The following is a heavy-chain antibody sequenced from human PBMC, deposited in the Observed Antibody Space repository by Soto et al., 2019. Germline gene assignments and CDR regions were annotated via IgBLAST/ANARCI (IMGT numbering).Heavy chain of an antibody. CDR2: INPSAGGT. Sequence: ASVKVSCKASGYSFTNYYMHWVRQAPGQGLEWMGIINPSAGGTSYAPKFQARVTMTRDTSTSTVHMELSSLRPDDTAVYYCARDSTLAYWGQGTQVIVSS. J-gene: IGHJ4*02. CDR3: ARDSTLAY. V-gene: IGHV1-46*01. CDR1: GYSFTNYY.